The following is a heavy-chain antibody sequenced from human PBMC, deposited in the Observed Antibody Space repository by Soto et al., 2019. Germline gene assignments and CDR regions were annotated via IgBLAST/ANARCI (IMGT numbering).Heavy chain of an antibody. CDR3: VGGHYFSDY. J-gene: IGHJ4*02. CDR2: ISNDGSNK. D-gene: IGHD3-16*01. V-gene: IGHV3-30*03. CDR1: GFTFSSYG. Sequence: QVQLVESGGGVVQPGRSLRLSCAASGFTFSSYGMHWVRQAPGKGLEWVALISNDGSNKYYVDSVKGRFTISRDNSKNTLYLQMNSLGAEDTAVYYCVGGHYFSDYWGQGTLITVSS.